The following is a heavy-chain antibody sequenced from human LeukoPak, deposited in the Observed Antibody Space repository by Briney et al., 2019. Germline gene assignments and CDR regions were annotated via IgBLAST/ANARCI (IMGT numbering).Heavy chain of an antibody. CDR1: GFTFSSYA. Sequence: GGSLRLSCAASGFTFSSYAMNWVRQAPGKGLEWVSVISSSGGTTYYSDSVKGRFNISRDNSKNTLYLQMNSLRAEDTAVYYSAKAGIAVPATPEYCGQGTQVTVSS. CDR3: AKAGIAVPATPEY. D-gene: IGHD6-19*01. J-gene: IGHJ4*02. CDR2: ISSSGGTT. V-gene: IGHV3-23*01.